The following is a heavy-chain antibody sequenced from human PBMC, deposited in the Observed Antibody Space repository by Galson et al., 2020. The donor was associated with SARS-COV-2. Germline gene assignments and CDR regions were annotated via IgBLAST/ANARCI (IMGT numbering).Heavy chain of an antibody. J-gene: IGHJ4*02. CDR3: ARGRFYDSTGYSTSYYFDS. CDR1: GVSVISGGNY. D-gene: IGHD3-22*01. Sequence: SETLSLTCTVSGVSVISGGNYWTWIRQHPGQGLEWIGHIFSSVTTYYSPSLKSRVTISVDTSQNQFSLRLSSVTAADTAVYYCARGRFYDSTGYSTSYYFDSWGQGTLVTVSS. V-gene: IGHV4-31*03. CDR2: IFSSVTT.